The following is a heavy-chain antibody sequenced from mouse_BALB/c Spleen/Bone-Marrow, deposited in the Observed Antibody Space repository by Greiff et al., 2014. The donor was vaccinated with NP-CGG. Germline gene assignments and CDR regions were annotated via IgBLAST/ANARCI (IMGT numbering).Heavy chain of an antibody. V-gene: IGHV5-6-4*01. CDR2: ISSGGSYT. J-gene: IGHJ4*01. CDR3: TKIYYGYDGGYYYAMDY. D-gene: IGHD2-2*01. CDR1: GFTFSSYA. Sequence: EVKLVESGGGLVKPGGSLKLSCAASGFTFSSYAMSWVRQTPEKRLEWVATISSGGSYTYYPDSVKGRFTIPRDNAKNTLYLQMSSLKSEDTAMYYCTKIYYGYDGGYYYAMDYWGQGTSVTVSS.